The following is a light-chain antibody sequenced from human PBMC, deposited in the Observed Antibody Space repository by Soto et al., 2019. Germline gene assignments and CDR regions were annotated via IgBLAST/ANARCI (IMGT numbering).Light chain of an antibody. V-gene: IGKV3-15*01. CDR1: QSVASN. CDR3: QQYHNWPPQYT. Sequence: EIVMTQSPASLSVSPGDGATLSCRASQSVASNVAWYQQKPGQGPRLLIHGASTRAVGVPARFSGSGSGTDFTLTISSLQSEDFAVCYCQQYHNWPPQYTFGQGTKEQIK. CDR2: GAS. J-gene: IGKJ2*01.